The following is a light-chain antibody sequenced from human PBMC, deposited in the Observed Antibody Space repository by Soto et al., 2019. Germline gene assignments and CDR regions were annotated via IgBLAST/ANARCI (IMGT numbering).Light chain of an antibody. CDR2: EVT. CDR3: SSYTNINTRACV. J-gene: IGLJ1*01. V-gene: IGLV2-14*01. Sequence: QSVLTQPASVSGSPGQSITISCTGTSGDIGSYNRVPWYQQHPGKAPKLIIYEVTDRPSGVSNRFSGSKSGNTASLTISGLQAEDEAEYYCSSYTNINTRACVFGPGTKVTV. CDR1: SGDIGSYNR.